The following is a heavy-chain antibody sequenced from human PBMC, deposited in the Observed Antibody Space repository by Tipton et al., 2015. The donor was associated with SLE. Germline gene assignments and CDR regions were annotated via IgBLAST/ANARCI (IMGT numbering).Heavy chain of an antibody. Sequence: TLSLTCTVSGGSISSYYWSWIRQPPGKGLEWIGYIYYSGSTNYNPSLKSRVTISVDTSKNQFSLKLSSVTAADTAVYYCARGTKGGYYYYYYMGVWGKGTTVTVSS. CDR3: ARGTKGGYYYYYYMGV. J-gene: IGHJ6*03. CDR2: IYYSGST. CDR1: GGSISSYY. V-gene: IGHV4-59*01.